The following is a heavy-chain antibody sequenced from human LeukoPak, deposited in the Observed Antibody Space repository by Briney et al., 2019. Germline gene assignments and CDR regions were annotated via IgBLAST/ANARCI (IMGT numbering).Heavy chain of an antibody. CDR2: ISYDGSHQ. D-gene: IGHD4-17*01. CDR3: ARDPRTTGKSNYGMDV. V-gene: IGHV3-30*03. CDR1: GFTFSSYG. J-gene: IGHJ6*02. Sequence: PGTSLRLSCAASGFTFSSYGMHWVRQAPGKGLEWVAVISYDGSHQYYADSVRGRFTITRDNSKNTAYLQMNSLRVEDTAVYYCARDPRTTGKSNYGMDVWGQGTTVTVSS.